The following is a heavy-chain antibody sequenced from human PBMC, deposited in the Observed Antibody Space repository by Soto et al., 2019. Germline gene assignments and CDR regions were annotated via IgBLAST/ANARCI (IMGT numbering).Heavy chain of an antibody. J-gene: IGHJ4*02. CDR1: GFTFSSYS. CDR3: ASSGYCSSTSCYATPFDY. CDR2: ISSSSSYI. D-gene: IGHD2-2*01. Sequence: EVQLVESGGGLVKPGGSLRLSCAASGFTFSSYSMNWVRQAPGKGLEWVSSISSSSSYIYYADSVKGRFTISRDNAKNSLYLQMNSLRAEDTAVYYCASSGYCSSTSCYATPFDYWGQGTQVTVSS. V-gene: IGHV3-21*01.